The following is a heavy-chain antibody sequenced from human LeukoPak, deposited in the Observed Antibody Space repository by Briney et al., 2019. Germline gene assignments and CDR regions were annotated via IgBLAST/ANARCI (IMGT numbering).Heavy chain of an antibody. CDR1: GITLSNCG. Sequence: GGSLRLSCVVSGITLSNCGMMWLRQAPGKGVEGASGISERGGSTNYADSVKGRFIISRDNLKNTMYLQMNSVRAEDTAVYFCAKRGVVIRGVIIIGFHKEAYYFDCWGQGILVTVSS. J-gene: IGHJ4*02. V-gene: IGHV3-23*01. CDR3: AKRGVVIRGVIIIGFHKEAYYFDC. CDR2: ISERGGST. D-gene: IGHD3-10*01.